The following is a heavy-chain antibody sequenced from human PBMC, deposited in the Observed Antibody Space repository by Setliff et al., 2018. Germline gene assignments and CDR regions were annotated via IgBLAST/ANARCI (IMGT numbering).Heavy chain of an antibody. CDR3: AKDDQIRGHNLDY. V-gene: IGHV3-23*01. D-gene: IGHD3-10*01. J-gene: IGHJ4*02. CDR1: GFTFSDYY. CDR2: ISGSGGNT. Sequence: PGGSLRLSCAASGFTFSDYYMSWIRQAPGKGLEWVSAISGSGGNTYYADSVKGRFTISRDNSNNTLYLQMNSLRADDTATYYCAKDDQIRGHNLDYWGQGTLVTVSS.